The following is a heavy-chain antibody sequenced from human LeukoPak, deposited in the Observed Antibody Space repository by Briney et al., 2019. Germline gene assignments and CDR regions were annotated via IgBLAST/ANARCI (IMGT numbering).Heavy chain of an antibody. Sequence: ASETLSLTCTVSGGSISSSSYYWGWIRQPPGKGLEWIGSIYNSGSTYYNPSLKSRVTISVDTSKNQFSLKLSSVTAADTAVYYCARVPTVTFFDYWGQGTLVTVSS. D-gene: IGHD4-17*01. CDR1: GGSISSSSYY. CDR2: IYNSGST. CDR3: ARVPTVTFFDY. J-gene: IGHJ4*02. V-gene: IGHV4-39*07.